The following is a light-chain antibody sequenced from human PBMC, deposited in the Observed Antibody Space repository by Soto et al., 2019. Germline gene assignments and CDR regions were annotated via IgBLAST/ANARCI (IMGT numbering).Light chain of an antibody. J-gene: IGKJ1*01. Sequence: EIVMTQSPATLSVSPGERATLSCRASQSVNSNYLAWYQQKPGQAPRLLIYGISKRATDIPDRFSGSGSGTEFTLTISSLQPDDFATYYCQHYNSYSEAVGQGTKVDIK. V-gene: IGKV3D-15*01. CDR2: GIS. CDR1: QSVNSN. CDR3: QHYNSYSEA.